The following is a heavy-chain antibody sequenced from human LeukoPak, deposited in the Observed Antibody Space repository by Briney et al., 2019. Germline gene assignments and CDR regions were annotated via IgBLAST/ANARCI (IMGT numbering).Heavy chain of an antibody. CDR3: AVIPRPDYDILTGAFDI. J-gene: IGHJ3*02. V-gene: IGHV4-39*07. CDR2: IYYSGST. CDR1: GGYISSSSDY. Sequence: PSETLSLTCTVSGGYISSSSDYWGWIRQPPGKGLEWIGSIYYSGSTFYNPSLKSRVTISVDTSKNQFSLRLSSVTAADTAVYYCAVIPRPDYDILTGAFDIWGQGTMVTVSS. D-gene: IGHD3-9*01.